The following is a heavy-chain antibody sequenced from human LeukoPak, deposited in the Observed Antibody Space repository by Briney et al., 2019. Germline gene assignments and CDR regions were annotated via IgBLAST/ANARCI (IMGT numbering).Heavy chain of an antibody. CDR3: ARLRSIGASGHDASDV. CDR2: ISTFNGLT. D-gene: IGHD6-25*01. V-gene: IGHV1-18*01. J-gene: IGHJ3*01. Sequence: GASVKVSCRASGYTFINNAISWVRQAPGQGLEWMGWISTFNGLTTSPQKLQGRVTLTTDTSTRTAYMELTSLRSDDTAVYYCARLRSIGASGHDASDVWGQGTMVTVSS. CDR1: GYTFINNA.